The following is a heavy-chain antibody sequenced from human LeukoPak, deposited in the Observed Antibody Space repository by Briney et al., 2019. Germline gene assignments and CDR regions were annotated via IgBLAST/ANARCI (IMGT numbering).Heavy chain of an antibody. D-gene: IGHD2-15*01. J-gene: IGHJ4*02. V-gene: IGHV3-33*06. CDR1: GLTFSNYG. Sequence: PGGSLRLSCAASGLTFSNYGMHWVRQAPGKGLEWVAVIWYDGSNKYYADSVKGRFTISRDNSKNTLYLEMNSLRADDAAVYYCANHCSGGSCYPYWGQGTLVTV. CDR2: IWYDGSNK. CDR3: ANHCSGGSCYPY.